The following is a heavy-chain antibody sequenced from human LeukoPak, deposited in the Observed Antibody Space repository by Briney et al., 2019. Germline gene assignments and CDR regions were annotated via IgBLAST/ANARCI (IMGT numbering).Heavy chain of an antibody. CDR2: ISSSSSYI. CDR1: GFTFSSYS. Sequence: GGSLRLSCAASGFTFSSYSMNWVRQAPGKGLEWVSSISSSSSYIYYADSVKGRFTISRDNAKNSLYLQMNSLRAEDTAVYYCARQNVNRYCSGGSCYSVVADYWGQGTLVTVSS. J-gene: IGHJ4*02. D-gene: IGHD2-15*01. CDR3: ARQNVNRYCSGGSCYSVVADY. V-gene: IGHV3-21*01.